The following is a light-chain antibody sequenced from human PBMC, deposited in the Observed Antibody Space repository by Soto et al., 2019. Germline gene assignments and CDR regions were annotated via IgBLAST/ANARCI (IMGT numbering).Light chain of an antibody. J-gene: IGLJ2*01. CDR1: SSDVGSYNL. V-gene: IGLV2-23*01. CDR2: EGS. CDR3: CSYAGTNVV. Sequence: QSALTQPASGAGSPGQSITISCTGTSSDVGSYNLVSWYQQHPGKAPKLMIYEGSKRPSGVSNRFSGSKSGNTASLTISGLQAEDEADYYCCSYAGTNVVFGGGTKVTVL.